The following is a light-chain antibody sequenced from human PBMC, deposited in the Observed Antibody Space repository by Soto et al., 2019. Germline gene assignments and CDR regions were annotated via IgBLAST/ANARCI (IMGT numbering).Light chain of an antibody. Sequence: DIVLTQSPGTLSLSPGERATLSCRASQSVSSSYLAWYQQKPGQAPRLLIYAASSRATGIPDRFSGSGSGTDFTLTISRREPEDFAVYFCLQYGSSPRTFGQGTKVEIK. J-gene: IGKJ1*01. CDR1: QSVSSSY. CDR2: AAS. CDR3: LQYGSSPRT. V-gene: IGKV3-20*01.